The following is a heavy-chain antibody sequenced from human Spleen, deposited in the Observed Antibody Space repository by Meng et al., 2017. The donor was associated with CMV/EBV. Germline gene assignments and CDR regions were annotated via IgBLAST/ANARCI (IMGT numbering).Heavy chain of an antibody. CDR1: WSFMYYF. CDR2: INHGGST. V-gene: IGHV4-34*01. D-gene: IGHD4-17*01. CDR3: ARGIRWVTTYYYYGMDV. Sequence: WSFMYYFWSWIRQPPGEGLEWIGEINHGGSTNYNPSLKSRVTISVDTSKNQFSLKLSSVTAADTAVYYCARGIRWVTTYYYYGMDVWGQGTTVTVSS. J-gene: IGHJ6*02.